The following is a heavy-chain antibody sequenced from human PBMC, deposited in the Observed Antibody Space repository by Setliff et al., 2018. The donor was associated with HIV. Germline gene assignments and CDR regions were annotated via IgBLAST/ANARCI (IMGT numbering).Heavy chain of an antibody. J-gene: IGHJ6*03. D-gene: IGHD2-8*02. CDR2: IKEDGSET. Sequence: HPGGSLRLSCATSGFTFSNFWMTWVRQAPGKGLEWVANIKEDGSETFYVDSVKGRFTMSRDNAKNLVYLEMNSLKVEDTAVYYCVRVFWYGLPQIYYYMDVWGKGTTVTVSS. CDR3: VRVFWYGLPQIYYYMDV. V-gene: IGHV3-7*01. CDR1: GFTFSNFW.